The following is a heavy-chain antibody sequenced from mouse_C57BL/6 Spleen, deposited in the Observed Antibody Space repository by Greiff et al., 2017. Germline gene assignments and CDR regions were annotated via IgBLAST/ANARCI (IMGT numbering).Heavy chain of an antibody. V-gene: IGHV1-64*01. CDR3: ARRGAPYYAMDY. D-gene: IGHD3-1*01. Sequence: VQLQQPGAELVKPGASVKLSCKASGYTFTSYWMHWVKQRPGQGLEWIGMIHPNSGSTNYNEKFKSKATLTVDKSSSTAYMQLSSLTSEDSAVYYCARRGAPYYAMDYWGQGTSVTVSS. CDR1: GYTFTSYW. CDR2: IHPNSGST. J-gene: IGHJ4*01.